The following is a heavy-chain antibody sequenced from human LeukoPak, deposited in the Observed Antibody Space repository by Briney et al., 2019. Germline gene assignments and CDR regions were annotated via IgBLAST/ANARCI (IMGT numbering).Heavy chain of an antibody. V-gene: IGHV1-69*04. J-gene: IGHJ3*02. CDR2: IIPILGIA. CDR1: GGTFSRYA. CDR3: ARDQGRSMGAFDI. Sequence: SVKVSCKASGGTFSRYAISWVRQAPGQGLEWMGRIIPILGIANYAQKFQGRVTITADKSTSTAYMELSSLRSEDTAVYYCARDQGRSMGAFDIWGQGTMVTVSS.